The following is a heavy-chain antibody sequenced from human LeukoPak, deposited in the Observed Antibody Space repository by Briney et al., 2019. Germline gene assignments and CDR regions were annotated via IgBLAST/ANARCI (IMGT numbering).Heavy chain of an antibody. Sequence: PGGSLRLSCAASGFTFSSYWMHWVRHAPGKGLVWVSRINSDGRSTRYADSVKGRFTISRDNAKNRLYLQMNSLRAEDTAVYYCAREGGDYDILTGYYSSWGQGTLVTVSS. CDR3: AREGGDYDILTGYYSS. CDR1: GFTFSSYW. V-gene: IGHV3-74*01. CDR2: INSDGRST. D-gene: IGHD3-9*01. J-gene: IGHJ4*02.